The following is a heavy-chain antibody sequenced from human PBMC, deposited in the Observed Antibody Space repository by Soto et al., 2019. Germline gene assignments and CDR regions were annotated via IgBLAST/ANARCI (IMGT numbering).Heavy chain of an antibody. J-gene: IGHJ6*02. CDR2: ILNDGSNR. V-gene: IGHV3-33*01. Sequence: QVQLVESGGGVVQPGRSLRLSCAASEFTFSKYGMHWVRQAPGKGLEWVAVILNDGSNRYHADSVKDRFTISRDNSKNTRYLQMNSLRAEDTAVYYCARDDEYSGNGMDVWGQGTTVTVS. CDR1: EFTFSKYG. CDR3: ARDDEYSGNGMDV. D-gene: IGHD3-10*01.